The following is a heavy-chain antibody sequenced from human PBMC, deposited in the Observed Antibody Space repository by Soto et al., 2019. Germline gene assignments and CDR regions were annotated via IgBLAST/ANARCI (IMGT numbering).Heavy chain of an antibody. CDR1: GGSISNKY. D-gene: IGHD4-4*01. J-gene: IGHJ4*02. CDR3: ARATVQRHFDS. Sequence: QVQLQESGPGQVKPSETLSLTCTVSGGSISNKYWTWIRQPPGKGLEWIGYIYYTGSTTYHPPLTSRVAISLDTSMQQFSLRLNSVTAADTAVYYCARATVQRHFDSWGQGTLVTVSS. CDR2: IYYTGST. V-gene: IGHV4-59*01.